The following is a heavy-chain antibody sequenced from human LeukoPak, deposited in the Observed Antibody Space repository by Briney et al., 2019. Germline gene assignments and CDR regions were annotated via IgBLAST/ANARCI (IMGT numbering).Heavy chain of an antibody. CDR2: ISYDGSNE. Sequence: GGSLRLSCAASGFTFSSYVMHWVRQAPGKGLEWVAIISYDGSNEYYADSVKGRFTISRDNSKNTLYLQMNSLRAADTAVYYCAKDVVPFDYWGQGTLVTVSS. D-gene: IGHD2-21*01. CDR3: AKDVVPFDY. CDR1: GFTFSSYV. V-gene: IGHV3-30*04. J-gene: IGHJ4*02.